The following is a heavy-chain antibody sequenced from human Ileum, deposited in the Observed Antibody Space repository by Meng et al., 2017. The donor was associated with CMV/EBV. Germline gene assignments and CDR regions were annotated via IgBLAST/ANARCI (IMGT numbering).Heavy chain of an antibody. CDR1: GFIFSNYY. Sequence: GFIFSNYYMTWIRQAPGKGLEWISYVSHIGTTVYYADSVQGRFTVSRDNAENSLSLQMNSLRVEDTAVYYCARGAAFTNYYQDFFDSWGQGTLVTVSS. J-gene: IGHJ4*02. CDR3: ARGAAFTNYYQDFFDS. CDR2: VSHIGTTV. D-gene: IGHD1-26*01. V-gene: IGHV3-11*04.